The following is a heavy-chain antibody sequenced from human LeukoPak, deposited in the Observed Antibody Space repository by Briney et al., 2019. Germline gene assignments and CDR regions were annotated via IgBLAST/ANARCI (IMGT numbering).Heavy chain of an antibody. D-gene: IGHD1-26*01. CDR3: ARDGAATDDVGPFDY. Sequence: GGSLRLSCAASGFTFSSYSMNWVRQAPGKGLEWVSSISSSSSYIYYADSVKGRFTISRDNAKNSLYLQMNSLRAEDTAVYYRARDGAATDDVGPFDYWGQGTLVTVSS. V-gene: IGHV3-21*01. J-gene: IGHJ4*02. CDR2: ISSSSSYI. CDR1: GFTFSSYS.